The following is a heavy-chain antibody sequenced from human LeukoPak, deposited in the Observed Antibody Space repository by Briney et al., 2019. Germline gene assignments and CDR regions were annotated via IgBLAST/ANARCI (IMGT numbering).Heavy chain of an antibody. D-gene: IGHD3-10*01. CDR1: GVSFTTYY. J-gene: IGHJ4*02. V-gene: IGHV4-34*01. CDR3: ARVTRFTQVGELWFDY. Sequence: SETLSLTCAVYGVSFTTYYWGWIRQPPGKGLEWIGEITHSGSTHHNPSLNSRVSISLDTSQSQFSLKLNSVTAADTAIYYCARVTRFTQVGELWFDYWGQGILLTVSS. CDR2: ITHSGST.